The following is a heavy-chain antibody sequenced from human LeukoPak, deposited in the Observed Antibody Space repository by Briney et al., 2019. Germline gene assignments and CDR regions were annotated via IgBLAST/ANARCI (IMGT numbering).Heavy chain of an antibody. V-gene: IGHV3-48*01. Sequence: GGSLRLSCAASGFTYSSYSMNWVRQAPGKGLEWVSYISSSSSTIYYADSVKGRFTISRDNAKNSLYLQMNSLRAEDTAVYYCARVFIGDYGDYQFDYWGQGTLVTASS. CDR3: ARVFIGDYGDYQFDY. CDR2: ISSSSSTI. CDR1: GFTYSSYS. D-gene: IGHD4-17*01. J-gene: IGHJ4*02.